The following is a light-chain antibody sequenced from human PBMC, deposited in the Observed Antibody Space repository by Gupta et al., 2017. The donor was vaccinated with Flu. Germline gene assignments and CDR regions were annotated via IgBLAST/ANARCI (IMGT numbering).Light chain of an antibody. Sequence: PATLSVSPGDTATPSCRASQSVGSNLDWYQQKPGQAPRLLIYGASTRATGIPARCSGSGSGTEFTLTISSLQSEDFAVYYCHQYYTWPLTFGGGTKVEI. J-gene: IGKJ4*01. CDR2: GAS. V-gene: IGKV3-15*01. CDR3: HQYYTWPLT. CDR1: QSVGSN.